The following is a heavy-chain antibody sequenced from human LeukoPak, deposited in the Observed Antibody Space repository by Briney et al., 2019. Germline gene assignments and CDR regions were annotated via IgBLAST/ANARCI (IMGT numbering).Heavy chain of an antibody. CDR2: IRSRPSTI. Sequence: GGSLRLSCAPSGFTFTSYSMNWVRQAPGKGLEWVSYIRSRPSTIYYADSVKGRFTISRDDAKNSLYLQMNSLRAEDTAIYYCVRDHHWGFDSWGQGTQVTVSS. D-gene: IGHD7-27*01. J-gene: IGHJ4*02. CDR3: VRDHHWGFDS. V-gene: IGHV3-48*01. CDR1: GFTFTSYS.